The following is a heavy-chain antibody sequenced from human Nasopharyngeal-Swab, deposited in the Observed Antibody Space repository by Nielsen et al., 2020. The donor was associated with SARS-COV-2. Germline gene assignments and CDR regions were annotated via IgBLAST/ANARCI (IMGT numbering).Heavy chain of an antibody. V-gene: IGHV4-34*01. CDR1: GGSFSGYY. CDR2: INHSGST. Sequence: SETLSLTCAVYGGSFSGYYWSWIRQPPGKGLEWIGEINHSGSTNYNPSLKSRVTISADTSKNQFSLRLISVTAADTAGYYCARASDFEYSGHATYGMDVWGQGTTVTVSS. CDR3: ARASDFEYSGHATYGMDV. D-gene: IGHD5-12*01. J-gene: IGHJ6*02.